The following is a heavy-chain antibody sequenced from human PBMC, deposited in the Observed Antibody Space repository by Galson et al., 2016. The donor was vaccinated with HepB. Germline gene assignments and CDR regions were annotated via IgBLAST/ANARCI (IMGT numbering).Heavy chain of an antibody. V-gene: IGHV4-31*03. CDR2: ISYSGST. Sequence: TLSLTCTVSGDSINSGAYYWSWIRQRPGKGLEWIEYISYSGSTYYNPSLKSRVAISVDTSQNQFSVKLSSVTAADTAVYYCAREVGYCSSTNCYEFDSWGQGTQVTVSS. CDR1: GDSINSGAYY. D-gene: IGHD2-2*01. J-gene: IGHJ4*02. CDR3: AREVGYCSSTNCYEFDS.